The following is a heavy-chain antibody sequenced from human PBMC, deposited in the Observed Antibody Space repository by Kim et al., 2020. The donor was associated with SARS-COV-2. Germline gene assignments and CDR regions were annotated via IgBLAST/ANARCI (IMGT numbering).Heavy chain of an antibody. CDR2: FDPEDGKI. Sequence: ASVKVSCKVSGSTLTEKSIHWVRQAPGKGLEWMGGFDPEDGKIIYAQKFQGRVTMTEDTSTDTVYMELSRLRSEDTAVYYCTTVRGYYDSSGYFAPRNPYFDFWGQGTLVTVSS. D-gene: IGHD3-22*01. J-gene: IGHJ4*02. V-gene: IGHV1-24*01. CDR1: GSTLTEKS. CDR3: TTVRGYYDSSGYFAPRNPYFDF.